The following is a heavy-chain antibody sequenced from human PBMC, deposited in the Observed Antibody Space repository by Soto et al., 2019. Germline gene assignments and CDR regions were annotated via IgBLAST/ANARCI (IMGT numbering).Heavy chain of an antibody. CDR1: GFTFSSYA. J-gene: IGHJ1*01. D-gene: IGHD3-3*01. V-gene: IGHV3-23*01. CDR2: ISGSGGST. CDR3: AKENRDYDFWSGSYSWYFQH. Sequence: EVQLLESGGGLVHPGGSLRLSCAASGFTFSSYAMSWVRQAPGKGLEWVSAISGSGGSTYYADSVKGRFTISRDNSKNTLYLQMNSLRAEDTAVYDCAKENRDYDFWSGSYSWYFQHWGQGTLVTVSS.